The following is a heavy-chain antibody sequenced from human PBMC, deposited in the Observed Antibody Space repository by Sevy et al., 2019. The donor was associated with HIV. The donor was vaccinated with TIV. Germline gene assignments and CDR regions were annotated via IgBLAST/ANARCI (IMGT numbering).Heavy chain of an antibody. CDR3: ARAECGISEWAFDI. V-gene: IGHV3-30-3*01. CDR1: GFTFSSYA. J-gene: IGHJ3*02. CDR2: ISYGGSNK. D-gene: IGHD3-3*01. Sequence: GGSLRLSCAASGFTFSSYAMHWVRQAPGKGLEWVAVISYGGSNKYYADSVKGRFTISRDNAKNKLYLQMNSLRVEDADVYYCARAECGISEWAFDIWGQGTMVTVSS.